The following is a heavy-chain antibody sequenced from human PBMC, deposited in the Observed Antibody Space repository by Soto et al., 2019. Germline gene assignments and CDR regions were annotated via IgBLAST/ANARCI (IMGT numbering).Heavy chain of an antibody. Sequence: SETLSLTCTVSGVSVSTGGYFWTWIRQHPGKGLEWIGNIYYSGMTYYNPSLRGRVSISLDPPESQFSLKLNSVTAADTAVYYCARDSSGPGYSYGKFDYWGQGALVTVSS. CDR1: GVSVSTGGYF. CDR3: ARDSSGPGYSYGKFDY. V-gene: IGHV4-31*03. D-gene: IGHD5-18*01. CDR2: IYYSGMT. J-gene: IGHJ4*02.